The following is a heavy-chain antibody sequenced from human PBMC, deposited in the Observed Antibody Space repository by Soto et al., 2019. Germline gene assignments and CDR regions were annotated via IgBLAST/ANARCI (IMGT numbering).Heavy chain of an antibody. CDR1: GFTFSSYS. CDR2: ISSSSSTI. D-gene: IGHD3-10*01. CDR3: ARANYYGSPGDFDC. V-gene: IGHV3-48*01. Sequence: EVQLVESGGGLVQPGGSLRLSCAASGFTFSSYSMNWVRQAPGKGLEWVSYISSSSSTIYYADSVKGRFTISRDNAKNALYLQMSSLRAEDTAVYYCARANYYGSPGDFDCWGQGTLVTVSS. J-gene: IGHJ4*02.